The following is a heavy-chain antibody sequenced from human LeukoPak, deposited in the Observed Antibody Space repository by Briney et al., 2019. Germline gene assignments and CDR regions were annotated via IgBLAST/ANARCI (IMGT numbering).Heavy chain of an antibody. Sequence: QSGGSLRLSCEGSGYSLSAYNMNWVRQAPGKGLESVSYISSGSATIFYADSVKGRFTISRDNAKNSLYLQMNSLRPEDTAVYFCARDRHVPGLYYYYMDVWGKGTTVTVSS. CDR2: ISSGSATI. V-gene: IGHV3-48*01. CDR3: ARDRHVPGLYYYYMDV. J-gene: IGHJ6*03. D-gene: IGHD6-6*01. CDR1: GYSLSAYN.